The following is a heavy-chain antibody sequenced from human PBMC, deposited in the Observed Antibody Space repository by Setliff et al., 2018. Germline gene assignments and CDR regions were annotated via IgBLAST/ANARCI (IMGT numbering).Heavy chain of an antibody. Sequence: GGSLRLSCAASGFTFNAYAMSWVRQAPGKGLEWVSAITFGSLSRYYADSVKGRFTISRDNSKNTLFLEMNSLRTEDTAVYYCAKGQGQYYDGSGYYGRVLDYWGQGTLVTVSS. D-gene: IGHD3-22*01. CDR2: ITFGSLSR. CDR3: AKGQGQYYDGSGYYGRVLDY. V-gene: IGHV3-23*01. J-gene: IGHJ4*02. CDR1: GFTFNAYA.